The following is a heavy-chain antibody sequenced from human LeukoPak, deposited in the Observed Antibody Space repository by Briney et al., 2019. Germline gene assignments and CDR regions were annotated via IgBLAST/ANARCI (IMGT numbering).Heavy chain of an antibody. CDR3: ARDSSGWYLFDY. J-gene: IGHJ4*02. CDR1: GYTFTSYY. CDR2: INPSGGST. Sequence: ASVKVSCKASGYTFTSYYMHWVRQAPGQGLEWMGIINPSGGSTSYAQKFQGRVTMTRDTSTCTVYMELSSLRSEDTAVYYCARDSSGWYLFDYWGQGTLVTVSS. D-gene: IGHD6-19*01. V-gene: IGHV1-46*01.